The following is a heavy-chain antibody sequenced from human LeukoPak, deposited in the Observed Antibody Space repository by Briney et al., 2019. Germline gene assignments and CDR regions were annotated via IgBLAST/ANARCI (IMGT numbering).Heavy chain of an antibody. Sequence: SETLPLTCTVSGGSISSDYWSWIRQPPGKGLEWIGYIYYSGSTNYNPSLKSRVTILVDTSKNQFSLKLSSVTAADTAVYYCARIDSTGVYWGQGTLVTVSS. CDR3: ARIDSTGVY. V-gene: IGHV4-59*01. CDR1: GGSISSDY. J-gene: IGHJ4*02. CDR2: IYYSGST. D-gene: IGHD2-2*01.